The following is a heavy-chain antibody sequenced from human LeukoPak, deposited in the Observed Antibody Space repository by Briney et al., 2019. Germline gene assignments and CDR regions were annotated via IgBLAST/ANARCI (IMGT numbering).Heavy chain of an antibody. CDR2: IYHSGST. CDR3: ARHYDILTGHNWFDP. Sequence: PSQTLSLTCAVSGGSISSGGYSWSWIRQPPGKGLEWIGYIYHSGSTCYNPSLKSRVTISVDRSKNQFSLKLSSVTAADTAVYYCARHYDILTGHNWFDPWGQGTLVTVSS. D-gene: IGHD3-9*01. CDR1: GGSISSGGYS. J-gene: IGHJ5*02. V-gene: IGHV4-30-2*01.